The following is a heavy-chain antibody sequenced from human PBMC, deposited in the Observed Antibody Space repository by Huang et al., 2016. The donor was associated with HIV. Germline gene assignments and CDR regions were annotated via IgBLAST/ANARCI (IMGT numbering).Heavy chain of an antibody. D-gene: IGHD3-22*01. J-gene: IGHJ3*02. CDR2: IRASSGET. CDR3: ARDPKYHRIGYYRQRRGIDI. CDR1: GYTFTSYG. V-gene: IGHV1-18*01. Sequence: QIQLMQSGPELKQPGASVKVSCKASGYTFTSYGITWVRQAPGQGPEWMGWIRASSGETEKAQKFQGRVTLTTDTSTNIAYMELRSLRSDDTAKYYCARDPKYHRIGYYRQRRGIDIWGQGTMVIVSS.